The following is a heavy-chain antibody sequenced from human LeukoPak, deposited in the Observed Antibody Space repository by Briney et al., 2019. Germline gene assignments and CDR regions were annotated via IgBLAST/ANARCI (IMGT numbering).Heavy chain of an antibody. J-gene: IGHJ4*02. CDR1: GGSISSGGYY. CDR2: INHSGST. Sequence: SETLSLTCTVSGGSISSGGYYWSWIRQPPGKGLEWIGEINHSGSTNYNPSLKSRVTISVDTSKNQFSLKLSSVTAADTAVYYCARRPRYDYVWGGRVFDYWGQGTLVTVSS. D-gene: IGHD3-16*01. CDR3: ARRPRYDYVWGGRVFDY. V-gene: IGHV4-61*08.